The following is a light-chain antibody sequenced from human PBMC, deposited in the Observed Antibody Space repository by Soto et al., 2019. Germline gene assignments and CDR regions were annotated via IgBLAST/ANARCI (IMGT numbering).Light chain of an antibody. CDR3: QSYDSRLSRYV. J-gene: IGLJ1*01. V-gene: IGLV1-47*01. CDR1: SSNIGNNY. Sequence: QSALTQPPSASGTPGQRVTISCSGSSSNIGNNYVYWYQQVPGTAPKLLIYADNQRPSGVPDRFSGSKSGTSASLAITGLQAEDESYYYCQSYDSRLSRYVFGTGTK. CDR2: ADN.